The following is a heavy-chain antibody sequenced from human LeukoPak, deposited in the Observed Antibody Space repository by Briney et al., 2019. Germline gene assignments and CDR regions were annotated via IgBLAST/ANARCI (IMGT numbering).Heavy chain of an antibody. D-gene: IGHD5-24*01. CDR3: AKSGYNRFDY. CDR1: GFTFSSSA. J-gene: IGHJ4*02. Sequence: LGGSLRLSCAASGFTFSSSAMSWVRQAPGKGLEWVSSISGSGSGGSTYYADSVKGRFTISRDNSKNMLYLQMNSLIAEDTAVYYWAKSGYNRFDYWGQGTRVTVSS. V-gene: IGHV3-23*01. CDR2: ISGSGSGGST.